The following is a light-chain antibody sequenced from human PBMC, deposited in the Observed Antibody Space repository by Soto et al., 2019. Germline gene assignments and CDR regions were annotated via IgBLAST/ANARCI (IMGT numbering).Light chain of an antibody. CDR1: TSGLEIKI. CDR2: NDD. CDR3: AGWDDTLLGPV. V-gene: IGLV1-44*01. Sequence: QSALTQPPSASGTPGQRVTISCSGSTSGLEIKILNWYQHLPGKAPKLLIYNDDQRPSGVPDRFSGSRSGTSASLVIAGLRSEDEAEYYWAGWDDTLLGPVFGGGTKLTVL. J-gene: IGLJ3*02.